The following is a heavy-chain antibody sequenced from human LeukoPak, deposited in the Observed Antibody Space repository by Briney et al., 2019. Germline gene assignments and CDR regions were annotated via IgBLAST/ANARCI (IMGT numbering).Heavy chain of an antibody. V-gene: IGHV4-59*01. CDR3: ARSTQASSTSFDY. CDR1: GGSISNYY. D-gene: IGHD6-6*01. Sequence: PSETLSLTCTVSGGSISNYYWSWIRRPPGKGLEYIGFIYHSGSTNYNPSLKSRVTMSVDKSKNQCSLRLTSVTAADTAIYFCARSTQASSTSFDYWGQGTLVTVSS. J-gene: IGHJ4*02. CDR2: IYHSGST.